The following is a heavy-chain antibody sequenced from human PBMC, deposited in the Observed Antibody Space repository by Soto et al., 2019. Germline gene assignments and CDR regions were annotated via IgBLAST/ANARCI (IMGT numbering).Heavy chain of an antibody. Sequence: GESLKISCKGSGYSFTSYWIGWVRQMPGKGLEWMGIIYPGDSDTRYSPSFQGQVTISADKSISTAYLQWSSLKASDTAMYYCARPGITGTTYESGIDYWGQGTLVTVSS. D-gene: IGHD1-7*01. CDR1: GYSFTSYW. CDR2: IYPGDSDT. J-gene: IGHJ4*02. CDR3: ARPGITGTTYESGIDY. V-gene: IGHV5-51*01.